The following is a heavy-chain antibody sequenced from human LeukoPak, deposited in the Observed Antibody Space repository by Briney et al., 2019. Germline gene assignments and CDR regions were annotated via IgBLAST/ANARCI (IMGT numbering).Heavy chain of an antibody. J-gene: IGHJ4*02. CDR1: GFTFSNNW. Sequence: GGSLRLSCAASGFTFSNNWMARVRQAPGKGPELVAHINHDGSHTGYVDSVKGRFTISRDNSKNSLYLQLNSLRAEDTAMYYCAKYLSRAFDCWGQGSLITVSS. D-gene: IGHD2/OR15-2a*01. CDR2: INHDGSHT. V-gene: IGHV3-7*01. CDR3: AKYLSRAFDC.